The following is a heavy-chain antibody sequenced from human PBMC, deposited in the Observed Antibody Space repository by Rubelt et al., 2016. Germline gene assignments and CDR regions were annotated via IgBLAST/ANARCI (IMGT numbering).Heavy chain of an antibody. D-gene: IGHD6-6*01. Sequence: QVQLQQWGAGLLKPSETLSLTCAVYGGSFSGYYWSWIRQPPGKGLEWIGEINHSGSTNYNPSLKRRVTISVDTSKNQFSLKLSAVTAADTAVYYCARGRYDIAARRRRAFDIWGQGTMVTVSS. CDR2: INHSGST. CDR1: GGSFSGYY. J-gene: IGHJ3*02. CDR3: ARGRYDIAARRRRAFDI. V-gene: IGHV4-34*01.